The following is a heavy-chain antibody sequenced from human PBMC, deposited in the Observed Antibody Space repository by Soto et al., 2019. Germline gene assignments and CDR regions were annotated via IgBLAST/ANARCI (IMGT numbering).Heavy chain of an antibody. J-gene: IGHJ3*02. V-gene: IGHV4-59*01. D-gene: IGHD5-12*01. CDR3: ARFRVAPDAFEI. Sequence: SETLSLTCTVSHGSMTNYYWSWIRQPPGKGLEWIGYISNSGSTNDNPSLKSRVTISVDTSKNQFSLKLSSLTAADTAVYYCARFRVAPDAFEIWGQGTMVTVSS. CDR1: HGSMTNYY. CDR2: ISNSGST.